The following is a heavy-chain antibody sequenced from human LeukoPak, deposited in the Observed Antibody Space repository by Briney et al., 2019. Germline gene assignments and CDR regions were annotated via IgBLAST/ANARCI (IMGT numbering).Heavy chain of an antibody. CDR3: AREQVLSDYYYMDV. Sequence: DSVKGRFSISRDNAKNSLCLQMNSLRDEDTAVYYCAREQVLSDYYYMDVWGKGTTVTVSS. D-gene: IGHD2-8*01. J-gene: IGHJ6*03. V-gene: IGHV3-11*06.